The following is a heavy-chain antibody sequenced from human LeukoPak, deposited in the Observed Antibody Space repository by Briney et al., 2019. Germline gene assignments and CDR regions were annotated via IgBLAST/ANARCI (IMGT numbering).Heavy chain of an antibody. CDR2: IDHSGSS. Sequence: SETLSLTCSVSGYSISNDYYWGWIRQPPGKGLEWIAVIDHSGSSHYNPSLKSRVAISVDTSKNQFSLRLNSVTAADTAVYFCARDGPSRPFTIWGQGTLVTVSS. V-gene: IGHV4-38-2*02. J-gene: IGHJ4*02. CDR3: ARDGPSRPFTI. CDR1: GYSISNDYY. D-gene: IGHD5-24*01.